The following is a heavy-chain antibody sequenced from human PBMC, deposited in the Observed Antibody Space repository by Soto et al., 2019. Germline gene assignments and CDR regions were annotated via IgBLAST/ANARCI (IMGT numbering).Heavy chain of an antibody. J-gene: IGHJ4*02. D-gene: IGHD3-9*01. CDR2: ISGSGGST. Sequence: PVGSLRLSCAASGFTFSSYAMSWVRQAPGKGLEWVSAISGSGGSTYYADSVKGRFTISRDNSKNTLYLQMNSLRAEDTAVYYCAKDDYYDILTGYSLTYFDYWGQGTLVTVSS. CDR3: AKDDYYDILTGYSLTYFDY. V-gene: IGHV3-23*01. CDR1: GFTFSSYA.